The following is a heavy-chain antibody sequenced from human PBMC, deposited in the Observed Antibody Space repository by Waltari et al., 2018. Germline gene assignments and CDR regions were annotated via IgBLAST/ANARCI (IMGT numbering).Heavy chain of an antibody. Sequence: QVQLVQSGAEVKQPGSSVKVSCKASRGTFSSYVISWVRQATGQGLEWMGGIIPIFGTANYAQKFQGRVTTTADESTSTAYMELSSLRSEDTAVYYCAGDVGIAARPINWFDPMGQGTLVTVSS. CDR1: RGTFSSYV. CDR3: AGDVGIAARPINWFDP. J-gene: IGHJ5*02. D-gene: IGHD6-6*01. CDR2: IIPIFGTA. V-gene: IGHV1-69*01.